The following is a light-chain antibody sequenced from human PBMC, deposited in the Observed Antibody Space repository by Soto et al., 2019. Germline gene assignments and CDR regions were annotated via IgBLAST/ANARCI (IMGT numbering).Light chain of an antibody. CDR1: QSVSSDY. CDR3: QQYGSSSFT. V-gene: IGKV3-20*01. J-gene: IGKJ3*01. Sequence: EIVLTQSPGTLFLSPGERATLSCRASQSVSSDYLAWYQQKPGQAPRLLIYGASSRATGIPDRFSGSGSGTDFTLIISRLDPEDFAVYYCQQYGSSSFTFGPGTKVDIK. CDR2: GAS.